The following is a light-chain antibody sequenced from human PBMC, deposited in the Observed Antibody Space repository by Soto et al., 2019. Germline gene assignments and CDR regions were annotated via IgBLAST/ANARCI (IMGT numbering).Light chain of an antibody. Sequence: EIVMTQSPATLSVSPGERATLSCRASQSVSINLAWYQQKPGQAPRLLMYGASTRATGIPARFSGSWSGTELTITISGMQSEDSAVYFCQPYENWLTFGQGTKVEIK. V-gene: IGKV3-15*01. CDR3: QPYENWLT. CDR1: QSVSIN. CDR2: GAS. J-gene: IGKJ1*01.